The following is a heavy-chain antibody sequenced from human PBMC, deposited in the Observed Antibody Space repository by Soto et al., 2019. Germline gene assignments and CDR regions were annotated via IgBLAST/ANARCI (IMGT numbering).Heavy chain of an antibody. V-gene: IGHV3-30-3*01. D-gene: IGHD3-10*01. CDR3: ARDPGYGMDV. J-gene: IGHJ6*02. Sequence: QVQLVESGGGVVQPGRSLRLSCAASGFTFSSYAMHWVRQAPGKGLEWVAVISYDGSNKYYADSVKGRFTISRDNSKNTPYLQMNSLRAEDTAVYYCARDPGYGMDVWGQGTTVTVSS. CDR1: GFTFSSYA. CDR2: ISYDGSNK.